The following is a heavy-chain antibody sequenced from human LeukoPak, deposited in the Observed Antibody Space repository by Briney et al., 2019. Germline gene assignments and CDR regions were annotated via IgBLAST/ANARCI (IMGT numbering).Heavy chain of an antibody. CDR3: AREDNPLWFDP. J-gene: IGHJ5*02. D-gene: IGHD1-1*01. V-gene: IGHV3-30-3*01. CDR1: ESSFSNFA. CDR2: ISYDGSIR. Sequence: PGGSLRLSCAASESSFSNFAMYWVRQAPGKGLEWLAVISYDGSIRYYADSVKGRFTISRDNSNNTVHLQMNSLRSDDSALYYCAREDNPLWFDPWGQGTLVTVSS.